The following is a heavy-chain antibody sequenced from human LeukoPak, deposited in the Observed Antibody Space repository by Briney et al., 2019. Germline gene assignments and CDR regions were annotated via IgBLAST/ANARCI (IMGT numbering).Heavy chain of an antibody. V-gene: IGHV3-30*04. D-gene: IGHD5-24*01. CDR2: ISYDGSNK. CDR3: AREETIDYGMDV. J-gene: IGHJ6*02. Sequence: PGGSLRLSCAASGFTFSSYAMHWARQAPGKGLEWVAVISYDGSNKYYADSVKGRFTISRDNSKNTLYLQMNSLRAEDTAVYYCAREETIDYGMDVWGQGTTVTVSS. CDR1: GFTFSSYA.